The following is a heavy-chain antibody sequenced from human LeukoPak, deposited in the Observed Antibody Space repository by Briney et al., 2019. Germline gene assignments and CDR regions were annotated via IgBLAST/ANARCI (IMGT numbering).Heavy chain of an antibody. CDR1: GFTFSSYG. D-gene: IGHD3-22*01. V-gene: IGHV3-33*01. Sequence: GRSLRLSCAASGFTFSSYGMHWVRQAPGKGLEWVAVIWYDGSNKYYADSVKGRFTISRDNSKNTLYLQMNSLRAKDTAVYYCARGSPYDSSGYPIDYWGQGTLVTVSS. CDR2: IWYDGSNK. J-gene: IGHJ4*02. CDR3: ARGSPYDSSGYPIDY.